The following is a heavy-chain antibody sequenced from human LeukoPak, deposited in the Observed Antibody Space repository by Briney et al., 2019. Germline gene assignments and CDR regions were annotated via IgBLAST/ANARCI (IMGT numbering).Heavy chain of an antibody. CDR2: ISSSSSYI. CDR1: GLTFSTNR. CDR3: AKDLFWFGEPDAFDI. J-gene: IGHJ3*02. Sequence: PGGSLRLSCAASGLTFSTNRRTWVAKAPGKGREGAPSISSSSSYIYYADSVKGRFTISRDNSKNTLYLQMNSLRAEDTAVYYCAKDLFWFGEPDAFDIWGQGTMVTVSS. D-gene: IGHD3-10*01. V-gene: IGHV3-21*04.